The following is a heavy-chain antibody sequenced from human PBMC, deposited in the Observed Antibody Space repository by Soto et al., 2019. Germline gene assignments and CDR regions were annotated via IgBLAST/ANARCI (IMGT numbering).Heavy chain of an antibody. CDR1: GYTFTGYY. D-gene: IGHD3-3*01. V-gene: IGHV1-2*02. CDR2: INPNSGGT. J-gene: IGHJ5*02. CDR3: ARGGYFRTIFGVVHGP. Sequence: ASVKVSCKASGYTFTGYYMHWVRQAPGQGLEWMGWINPNSGGTNYAQKFQGRVTMTRDTSISTAYMELSRLRSDDTAVYYRARGGYFRTIFGVVHGPWGQGTLGTVSS.